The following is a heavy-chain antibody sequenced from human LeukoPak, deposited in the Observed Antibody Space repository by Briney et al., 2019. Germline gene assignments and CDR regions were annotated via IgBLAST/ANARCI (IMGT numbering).Heavy chain of an antibody. CDR2: INPNSGGT. V-gene: IGHV1-2*02. CDR3: ARESGSFAAKRTGNWFDP. CDR1: GYTFTSYC. Sequence: ASVKVSCKASGYTFTSYCMHWVRQAPGQGLEWMGWINPNSGGTNYAQKFQGRVTMTRDTSISTAYMELSRLRSDDTAVYYCARESGSFAAKRTGNWFDPWGQGTLVTVSS. J-gene: IGHJ5*02. D-gene: IGHD3-10*01.